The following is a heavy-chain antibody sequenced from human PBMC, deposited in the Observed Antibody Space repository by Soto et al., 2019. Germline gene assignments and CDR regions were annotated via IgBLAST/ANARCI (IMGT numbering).Heavy chain of an antibody. D-gene: IGHD3-10*02. Sequence: SQTLSLTCAISGGSVSSNSAAWNWIRQSPSRGLEWLGRTYYRSKWYNDYAVSVKSRITINPDTSKNQFSLQLDSVTPEDTAVYYCARAVLLTRFGGNSPLDYWGQGTLVTVSS. CDR3: ARAVLLTRFGGNSPLDY. CDR1: GGSVSSNSAA. CDR2: TYYRSKWYN. V-gene: IGHV6-1*01. J-gene: IGHJ4*02.